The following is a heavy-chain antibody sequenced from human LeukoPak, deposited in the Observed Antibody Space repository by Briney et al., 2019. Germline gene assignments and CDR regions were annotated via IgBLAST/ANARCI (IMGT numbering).Heavy chain of an antibody. J-gene: IGHJ4*02. V-gene: IGHV5-51*01. CDR1: GYSFSSYW. D-gene: IGHD4-17*01. CDR3: ARRYGDYLDY. CDR2: IYPGDSDT. Sequence: GESLKISCKGSGYSFSSYWIGWVRQMPGKGLEWMGTIYPGDSDTIYSPSFQGQVTISAGKSISTAYLQWSSLKASDTARYYCARRYGDYLDYWGQGTLVTVSS.